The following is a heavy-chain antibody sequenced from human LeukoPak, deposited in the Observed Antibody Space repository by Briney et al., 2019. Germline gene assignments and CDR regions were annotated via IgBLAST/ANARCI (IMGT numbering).Heavy chain of an antibody. D-gene: IGHD3-10*01. CDR3: AKQDVAYGSGSYVGDAFDV. Sequence: GGSLRLSCAASGFTFNNYWIHWVRQAPGKGLVWVSRVNAGGSIANFADSVKGRFTISRDNSKNTLFLQMNSLGAEDTAVYYCAKQDVAYGSGSYVGDAFDVWGEGTLVTVSS. V-gene: IGHV3-74*01. CDR2: VNAGGSIA. CDR1: GFTFNNYW. J-gene: IGHJ3*01.